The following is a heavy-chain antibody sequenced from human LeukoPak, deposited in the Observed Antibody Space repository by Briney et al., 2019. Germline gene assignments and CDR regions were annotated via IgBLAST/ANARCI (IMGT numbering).Heavy chain of an antibody. CDR1: GGSISSYY. D-gene: IGHD3-22*01. Sequence: SETLSLTCTVSGGSISSYYWSWIRQPPGKGLEWIGYIYYSGSTNYNPSLKGRVTISVDTSKNQFSLKLSSVTAADTAVYYCARHQTICDSRGYVDYWGQGTLVTVSS. CDR2: IYYSGST. J-gene: IGHJ4*02. CDR3: ARHQTICDSRGYVDY. V-gene: IGHV4-59*08.